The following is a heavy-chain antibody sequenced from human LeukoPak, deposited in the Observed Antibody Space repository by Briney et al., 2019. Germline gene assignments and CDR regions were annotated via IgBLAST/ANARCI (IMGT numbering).Heavy chain of an antibody. CDR2: IYYTGNA. CDR1: GGSITTYY. Sequence: SETLSLTGTVSGGSITTYYWTWIRQPPGKGLEWIGYIYYTGNANYNPSLESRVTMSVDTSKKEFSLKISSVTAADTAVYFCASGSVVTALDQWGQGTLVTVSS. J-gene: IGHJ4*02. CDR3: ASGSVVTALDQ. D-gene: IGHD2-21*02. V-gene: IGHV4-59*01.